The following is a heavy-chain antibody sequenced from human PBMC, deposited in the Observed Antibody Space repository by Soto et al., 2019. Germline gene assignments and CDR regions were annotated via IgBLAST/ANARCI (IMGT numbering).Heavy chain of an antibody. CDR1: GYSFTKYW. CDR2: IYPDESDT. Sequence: PGESLKISCKGSGYSFTKYWIGWVRQMPWKGLEWMAIIYPDESDTRYSPSFQGQVTISADKSISTAYLQWGSLKASDSALYYFVIEKYSNPRGGLSFWGQGSPVTVSS. CDR3: VIEKYSNPRGGLSF. D-gene: IGHD4-4*01. V-gene: IGHV5-51*01. J-gene: IGHJ4*02.